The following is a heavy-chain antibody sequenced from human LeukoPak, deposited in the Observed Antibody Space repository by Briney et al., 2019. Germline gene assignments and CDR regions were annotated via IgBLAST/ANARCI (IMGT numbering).Heavy chain of an antibody. CDR2: IYYTGST. CDR1: GGSLTSHS. J-gene: IGHJ3*02. CDR3: ARGTTGTRGAFDI. Sequence: SETLSPTCSVSGGSLTSHSWSWIRQPPGQGLEWIGFIYYTGSTDNNPSLRSRVTISIDTSKNPFSLKLTSVTAADTALYYCARGTTGTRGAFDIWGQGTMVTVFS. D-gene: IGHD1-1*01. V-gene: IGHV4-59*11.